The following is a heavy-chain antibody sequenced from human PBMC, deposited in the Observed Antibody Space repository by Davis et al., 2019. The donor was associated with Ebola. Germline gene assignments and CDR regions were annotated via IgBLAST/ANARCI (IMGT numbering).Heavy chain of an antibody. Sequence: GGSLRLSCAASGFTFSSNSMNWVRQAPGKGLEWVSFISSSSNYIYYADSVKGRFTVSRDNAKNSLYLQMSSLRVDDTALYFCAGNYAKSAFDMWGPGTMVTVSS. V-gene: IGHV3-21*01. CDR3: AGNYAKSAFDM. CDR1: GFTFSSNS. D-gene: IGHD1-7*01. J-gene: IGHJ3*02. CDR2: ISSSSNYI.